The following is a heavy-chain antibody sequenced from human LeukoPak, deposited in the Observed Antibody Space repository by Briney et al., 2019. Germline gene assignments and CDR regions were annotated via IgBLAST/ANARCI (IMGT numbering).Heavy chain of an antibody. Sequence: SETLSLTCTVSGGSISSYYWSWIRQPPGKGLEWIGYIYYRGSTNYNPSLKSRVTISIDTSKNQFSLKLSSVTAADTAVYYCERDLRVGGSSGWYAFDIWGQGTMVTVSS. V-gene: IGHV4-59*01. CDR3: ERDLRVGGSSGWYAFDI. D-gene: IGHD6-19*01. CDR2: IYYRGST. J-gene: IGHJ3*02. CDR1: GGSISSYY.